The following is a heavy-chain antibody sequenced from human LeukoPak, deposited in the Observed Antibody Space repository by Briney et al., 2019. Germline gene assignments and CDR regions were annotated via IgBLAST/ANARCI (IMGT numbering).Heavy chain of an antibody. Sequence: SLRLSCAASGFTFSSYGMHWVRQAPGKGLEWVAVIWYDGSNKYYADSVKGRFTISRDNSKNTLYLQMNSLRAEDAAVYYCARDLYSSSSGVGYWGQGTLVTVSS. J-gene: IGHJ4*02. D-gene: IGHD6-6*01. CDR2: IWYDGSNK. V-gene: IGHV3-33*01. CDR1: GFTFSSYG. CDR3: ARDLYSSSSGVGY.